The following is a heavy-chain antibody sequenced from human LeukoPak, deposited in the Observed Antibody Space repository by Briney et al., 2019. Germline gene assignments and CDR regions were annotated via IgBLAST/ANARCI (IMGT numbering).Heavy chain of an antibody. J-gene: IGHJ4*02. CDR2: ISASGGST. CDR3: ARDPAYCSGGSCYRHFDY. CDR1: GFTLSSYA. V-gene: IGHV3-23*01. Sequence: QPGGSLRLSCAASGFTLSSYAMSWVRQAPGKGLEWVSAISASGGSTYYADSVKGRFTISRDNAKNSLYLQMNSLRAEDTAVYYCARDPAYCSGGSCYRHFDYWGQGTLVTVSS. D-gene: IGHD2-15*01.